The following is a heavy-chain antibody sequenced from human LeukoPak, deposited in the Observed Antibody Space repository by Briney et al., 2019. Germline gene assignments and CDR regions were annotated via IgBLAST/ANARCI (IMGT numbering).Heavy chain of an antibody. Sequence: ASETLSLTCAVYGGSFSGYYWSWIRQPPGKGLEWIGEINHSGSTNYNPSLKSRVTISVDTSKNQFSLKLSSVTAADTAVYYCARGPLRNTVTTKAFDIWGQGTMVTVSS. V-gene: IGHV4-34*01. CDR2: INHSGST. D-gene: IGHD4-17*01. CDR1: GGSFSGYY. J-gene: IGHJ3*02. CDR3: ARGPLRNTVTTKAFDI.